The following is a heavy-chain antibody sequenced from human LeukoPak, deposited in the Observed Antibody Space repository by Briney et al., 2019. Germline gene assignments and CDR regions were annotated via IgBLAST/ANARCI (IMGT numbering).Heavy chain of an antibody. CDR2: ISGRGGST. CDR3: AKSIVVVPAAMIDYYYGMDV. V-gene: IGHV3-23*01. J-gene: IGHJ6*02. CDR1: GFTSSSYA. Sequence: PGGSLRLSCAASGFTSSSYAMSWVRQAPGKGLEWVSAISGRGGSTYYADSVKGRFTISRDNSKNTLYLQMNSLRAEDTAVYYCAKSIVVVPAAMIDYYYGMDVWGQGTTVTVSS. D-gene: IGHD2-2*01.